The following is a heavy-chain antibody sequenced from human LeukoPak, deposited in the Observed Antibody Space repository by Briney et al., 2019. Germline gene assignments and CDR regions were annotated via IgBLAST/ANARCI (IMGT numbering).Heavy chain of an antibody. V-gene: IGHV3-74*01. CDR2: INEDGSIT. CDR3: TRDTFGARDS. D-gene: IGHD3-10*01. CDR1: GFIFSIYA. Sequence: PGGSLRLSCAASGFIFSIYAMSWVRQAPGKGLVWVSRINEDGSITSYADSVRGRFTISRDNAKNTLYLQMNSLRAEDTAVYYCTRDTFGARDSWGQGTLVTVSS. J-gene: IGHJ4*02.